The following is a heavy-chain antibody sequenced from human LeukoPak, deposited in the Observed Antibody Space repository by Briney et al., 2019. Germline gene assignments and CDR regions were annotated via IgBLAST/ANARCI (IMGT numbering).Heavy chain of an antibody. CDR1: GYTFIGYY. D-gene: IGHD4-17*01. V-gene: IGHV1-2*06. Sequence: ASVKVSCKASGYTFIGYYIHWVRQAPGQGLEWMGRINPNSGDTNHAQKFQGRVTMTRDTSINTAYMELSRLRSDDTAVYYCARDGTHFGDSDYWGQGTLVTVSS. CDR3: ARDGTHFGDSDY. CDR2: INPNSGDT. J-gene: IGHJ4*02.